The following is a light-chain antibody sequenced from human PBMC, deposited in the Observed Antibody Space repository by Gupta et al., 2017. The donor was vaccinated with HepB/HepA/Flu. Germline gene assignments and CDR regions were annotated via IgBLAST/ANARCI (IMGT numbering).Light chain of an antibody. J-gene: IGKJ4*01. V-gene: IGKV3-15*01. CDR1: QSVGNH. Sequence: EIIMTQSPATLSVSPGERATLSCMASQSVGNHLAWYQHIAGPAPRLLIFGGSIRSTRMPARYSRRESVSDFTLTISRRHSEDIAIYFCQHEDNQAFSFGGGTKLEIK. CDR3: QHEDNQAFS. CDR2: GGS.